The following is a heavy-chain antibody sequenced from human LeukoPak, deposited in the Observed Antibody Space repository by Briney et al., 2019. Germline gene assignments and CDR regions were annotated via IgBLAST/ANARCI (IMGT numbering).Heavy chain of an antibody. Sequence: SVKVSCKASVGTFSSYAISWVRQAPGQGLEWMGGIIPIFGTANYAQKFQGRVTITADESTSTAYMELSSLRSEDTAVYYCARRWLPRYCSSTSCYEDWFDPWGQGTLVTVSS. CDR1: VGTFSSYA. CDR2: IIPIFGTA. CDR3: ARRWLPRYCSSTSCYEDWFDP. J-gene: IGHJ5*02. D-gene: IGHD2-2*01. V-gene: IGHV1-69*13.